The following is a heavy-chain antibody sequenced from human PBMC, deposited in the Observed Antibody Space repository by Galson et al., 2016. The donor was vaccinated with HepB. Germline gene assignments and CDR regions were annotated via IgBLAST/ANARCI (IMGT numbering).Heavy chain of an antibody. J-gene: IGHJ4*02. CDR1: GFTFSNYW. CDR3: ARDYGDYFTDY. V-gene: IGHV3-7*01. CDR2: ILQDGSEK. Sequence: SLRLSCAASGFTFSNYWMSWVRQAPGKGLEWVAYILQDGSEKYYVDSVKGRFTISGDNARNSLYLQMNSLRAEDTAVYYRARDYGDYFTDYWGQGTLVTVSS. D-gene: IGHD4-17*01.